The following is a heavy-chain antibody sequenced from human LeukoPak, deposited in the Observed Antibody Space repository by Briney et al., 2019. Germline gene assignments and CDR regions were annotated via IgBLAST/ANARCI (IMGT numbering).Heavy chain of an antibody. D-gene: IGHD3-22*01. CDR3: ARVGYYDSSGYRSFDY. CDR2: ISSSSSYI. J-gene: IGHJ4*02. V-gene: IGHV3-21*01. Sequence: GGSLRLSCAASGFTFSSYSMNWVRQAPGKGLEWVSSISSSSSYIYYADSVKGRFTITRDNAKNSLYLQMNSLRAEDTAVYYCARVGYYDSSGYRSFDYWGQGTLVTVSS. CDR1: GFTFSSYS.